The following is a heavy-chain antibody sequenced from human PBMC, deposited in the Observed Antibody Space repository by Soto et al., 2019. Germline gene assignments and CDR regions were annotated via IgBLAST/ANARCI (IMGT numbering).Heavy chain of an antibody. CDR3: TRANWYSEY. CDR2: IYYNGNT. V-gene: IGHV4-59*11. CDR1: GGSISNHY. Sequence: SETLSLTXTVSGGSISNHYWSWIRQPPGKGLEWIGYIYYNGNTNYNPPLKSRVTMSVDTSKNQISLKLSSVTAADTAVYYCTRANWYSEYWGQGTLVTVSS. J-gene: IGHJ4*02. D-gene: IGHD7-27*01.